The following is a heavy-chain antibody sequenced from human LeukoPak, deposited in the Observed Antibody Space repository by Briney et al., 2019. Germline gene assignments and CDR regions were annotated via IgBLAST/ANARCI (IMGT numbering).Heavy chain of an antibody. CDR1: GFTFSDYS. V-gene: IGHV3-11*06. CDR2: ISSSGVT. CDR3: ARDDCTTSNCRFWYEN. Sequence: GGSLRLSCTASGFTFSDYSMSWIRQAPGKGLEWVSYISSSGVTVYADSVKGRFSISRDNAKNSLFLQMNSLRAEDTAVFCARDDCTTSNCRFWYENWGQGTLVTVS. J-gene: IGHJ4*02. D-gene: IGHD2-8*01.